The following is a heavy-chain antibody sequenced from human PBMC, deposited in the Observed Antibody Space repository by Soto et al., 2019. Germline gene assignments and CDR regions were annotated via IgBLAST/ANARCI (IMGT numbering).Heavy chain of an antibody. V-gene: IGHV3-23*01. CDR1: GFTLTSYG. CDR2: ISEGGDST. CDR3: AKGGDCITTNCYVDY. J-gene: IGHJ4*02. D-gene: IGHD2-2*01. Sequence: GGSLRLSCAASGFTLTSYGMHWVRQTPGKGLEWVSVISEGGDSTYYADSVKGRFTIFRDNSKNTLYLHMDSLRAEDTAVYYCAKGGDCITTNCYVDYWGQGTLVTVSS.